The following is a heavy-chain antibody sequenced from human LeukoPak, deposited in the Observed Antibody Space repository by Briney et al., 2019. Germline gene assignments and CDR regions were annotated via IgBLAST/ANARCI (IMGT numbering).Heavy chain of an antibody. V-gene: IGHV4-59*01. D-gene: IGHD3-3*01. Sequence: KTSETLSLTCTVSGGSISSYYWSWIRLPPGKGLEWIGYIYYSGSTNYNPSLKSRVTISVDTSKNQFSLKLSSVTAADTAVYYCARVMPNYDFWSGYLNWFDPWGQGTLVTVSS. CDR2: IYYSGST. CDR3: ARVMPNYDFWSGYLNWFDP. J-gene: IGHJ5*02. CDR1: GGSISSYY.